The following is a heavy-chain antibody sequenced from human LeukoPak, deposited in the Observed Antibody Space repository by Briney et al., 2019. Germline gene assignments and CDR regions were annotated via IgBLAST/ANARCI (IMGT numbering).Heavy chain of an antibody. V-gene: IGHV1-8*02. CDR1: GYTFTSYG. Sequence: ASVKVSCKASGYTFTSYGINWVRQATGQGLEWMGWMNPNSGNTGYAQKFQGRVTMTRNTSISTAYMELSSLRSEDTAVYYCAREVPDCSGGSCYSSGYGFWGQGTLVTVSS. CDR3: AREVPDCSGGSCYSSGYGF. J-gene: IGHJ4*02. CDR2: MNPNSGNT. D-gene: IGHD2-15*01.